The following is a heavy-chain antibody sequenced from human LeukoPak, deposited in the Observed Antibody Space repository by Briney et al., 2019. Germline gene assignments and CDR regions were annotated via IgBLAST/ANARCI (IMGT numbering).Heavy chain of an antibody. D-gene: IGHD2-8*01. Sequence: SETLSLTCAVYGGSFSGYYWSWIRQPPGKGLEWIGEINHSGSTNYNPPLKSRVTISVDTSKNQFSLKLSSVTAADTAVYYCARGRREGDNGADWWFDPWGQGTLVTVSS. V-gene: IGHV4-34*01. CDR2: INHSGST. CDR1: GGSFSGYY. CDR3: ARGRREGDNGADWWFDP. J-gene: IGHJ5*02.